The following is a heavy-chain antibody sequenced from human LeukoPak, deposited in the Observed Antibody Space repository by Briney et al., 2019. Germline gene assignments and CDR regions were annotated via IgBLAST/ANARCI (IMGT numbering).Heavy chain of an antibody. CDR2: IYYSGNT. CDR1: GVSISSSNSY. V-gene: IGHV4-39*01. J-gene: IGHJ4*02. CDR3: ARQTGSGLFILP. Sequence: SGTLSLTCTVSGVSISSSNSYWGWIRQPPGNGLEWIGSIYYSGNTYYNASLKSQVSISIDTSKNRFSLKLTSVTAADTAVYYCARQTGSGLFILPGGQGTLVTVSS. D-gene: IGHD3/OR15-3a*01.